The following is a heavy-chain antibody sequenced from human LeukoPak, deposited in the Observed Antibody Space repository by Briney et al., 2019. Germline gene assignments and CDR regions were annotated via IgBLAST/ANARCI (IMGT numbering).Heavy chain of an antibody. V-gene: IGHV3-11*06. CDR2: ISSSSYT. J-gene: IGHJ4*02. D-gene: IGHD3-10*01. CDR3: ARSKKGWFGELSYFDY. Sequence: KPGGSLRLSCAASGFTFSDYYMSWIRQAPGKGLEWVSYISSSSYTNYADSVKGRFTISRDNAKNSLYLQMNSLRAEDTAVYYCARSKKGWFGELSYFDYWGQGTLVTVSS. CDR1: GFTFSDYY.